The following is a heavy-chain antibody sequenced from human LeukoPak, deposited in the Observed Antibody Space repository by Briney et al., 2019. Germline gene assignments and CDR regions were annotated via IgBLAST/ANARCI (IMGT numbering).Heavy chain of an antibody. D-gene: IGHD6-13*01. CDR3: ARVSGIGPYYYYYMGV. CDR2: IYYSGST. J-gene: IGHJ6*03. Sequence: SETLSLTCTVSGGSISSSSYYWSWIRQPPGKGLEWIGYIYYSGSTNYNPSLKSRVTISVDTSKNQFSLKLSSVTAADTAVYYCARVSGIGPYYYYYMGVWGKGTTVTVSS. V-gene: IGHV4-61*01. CDR1: GGSISSSSYY.